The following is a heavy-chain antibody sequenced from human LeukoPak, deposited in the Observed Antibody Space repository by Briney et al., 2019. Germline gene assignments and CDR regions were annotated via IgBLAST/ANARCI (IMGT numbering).Heavy chain of an antibody. Sequence: GASVKVSCKASGYTFTSYYMHWVRQAPGQRLEWMGWINAGNGNTKYSQKFQGRVTITRDTSASTAYMELSSLRSEDTAVYYCAREKYGSGSYWFDPWGQGTLVTVSS. D-gene: IGHD3-10*01. J-gene: IGHJ5*02. CDR2: INAGNGNT. V-gene: IGHV1-3*01. CDR3: AREKYGSGSYWFDP. CDR1: GYTFTSYY.